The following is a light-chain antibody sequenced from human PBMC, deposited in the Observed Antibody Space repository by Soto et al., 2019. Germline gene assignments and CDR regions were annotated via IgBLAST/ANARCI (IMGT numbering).Light chain of an antibody. CDR1: QGISSY. Sequence: AIRMTQSPSSLSASTGDRVTITCRSSQGISSYLAWYQQKPGKAPKLLIYAASTLQSGVASRFSGSGSGTDLSLTISCLQSEDFETCYCQQYYSYPPGFGQGTKGDIK. CDR2: AAS. V-gene: IGKV1-8*01. J-gene: IGKJ1*01. CDR3: QQYYSYPPG.